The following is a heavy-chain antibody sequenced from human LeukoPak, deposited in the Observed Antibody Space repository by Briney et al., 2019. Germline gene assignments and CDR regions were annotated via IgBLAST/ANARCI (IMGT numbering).Heavy chain of an antibody. Sequence: PSETLSLTCTVSGGSFSTYYWSWIRQPPGKGLEWIGYIYYSGSTDYNPSLKSRVTMSLDTSKNQFSLNLNSVTAADTALYYVAGAVITFGAPVAKGFDCWGRGTLVTVSS. D-gene: IGHD3-16*01. CDR1: GGSFSTYY. V-gene: IGHV4-59*01. CDR3: AGAVITFGAPVAKGFDC. J-gene: IGHJ4*02. CDR2: IYYSGST.